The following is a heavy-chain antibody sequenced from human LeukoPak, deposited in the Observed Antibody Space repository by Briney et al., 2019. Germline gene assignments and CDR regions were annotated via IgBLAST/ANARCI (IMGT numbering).Heavy chain of an antibody. Sequence: SETLSLTCTVSGGSISSYYWSWIQQPPGKGLEWIGYIYYSGSTNYNPSLKSRVTISVDTSKNQFSLKLSSVTAADTAVYYCARGPIIVATIGNWFDPWGQGTLVTVSS. CDR2: IYYSGST. CDR1: GGSISSYY. V-gene: IGHV4-59*01. CDR3: ARGPIIVATIGNWFDP. D-gene: IGHD5-12*01. J-gene: IGHJ5*02.